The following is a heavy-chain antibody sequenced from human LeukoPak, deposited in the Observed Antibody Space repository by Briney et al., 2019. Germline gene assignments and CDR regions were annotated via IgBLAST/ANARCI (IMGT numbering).Heavy chain of an antibody. J-gene: IGHJ4*02. CDR2: ISGSGGSI. Sequence: GGSLRLSCAASGFTFSSYAMSWVRQAPGKGLEWVSAISGSGGSIYYADSVKGRFTISRDNSKNTLYLQMNSLRAEDTAVYYCARYYYDSSGYSVDYWGQGTLVTVSS. CDR3: ARYYYDSSGYSVDY. D-gene: IGHD3-22*01. CDR1: GFTFSSYA. V-gene: IGHV3-23*01.